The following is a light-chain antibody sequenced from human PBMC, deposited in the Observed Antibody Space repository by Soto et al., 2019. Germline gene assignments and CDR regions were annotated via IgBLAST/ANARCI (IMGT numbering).Light chain of an antibody. CDR3: QQYYIPPST. J-gene: IGKJ1*01. Sequence: DSVMMQSPDALALSLRERATINCESSQTVLDTSNNKDYLTWYQQKPGQPPNLLIYWASTREFGVPDRFSGSGSGTDFTLTISSLQAEDVAVYYCQQYYIPPSTFGHGTKVDIK. CDR2: WAS. V-gene: IGKV4-1*01. CDR1: QTVLDTSNNKDY.